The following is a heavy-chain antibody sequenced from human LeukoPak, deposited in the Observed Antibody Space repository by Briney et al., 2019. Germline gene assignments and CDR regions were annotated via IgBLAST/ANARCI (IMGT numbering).Heavy chain of an antibody. CDR3: ARDAYYYESGAYSYYYYGMDV. V-gene: IGHV4-34*01. Sequence: PSETLSLTCAVYGESFSGYFWTWIRQPPGKGLEWIGEISHSGSPDYNPSLESRVTMSVDTSKSQFSLKLSSVTAADTAVYYCARDAYYYESGAYSYYYYGMDVWGQGTPVTVSS. CDR2: ISHSGSP. CDR1: GESFSGYF. J-gene: IGHJ6*02. D-gene: IGHD3-22*01.